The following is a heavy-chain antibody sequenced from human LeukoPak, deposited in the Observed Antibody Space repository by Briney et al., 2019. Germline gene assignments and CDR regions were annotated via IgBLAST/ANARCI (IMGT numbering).Heavy chain of an antibody. Sequence: SETLSLTCTVSGGSISSYYWSWIRQPPGKGLEWIGYIYYSGSTNYNPSLKSRVTISVDTSKNQFSLKLSSVTAADTAVYYCARGRVIGYSYGFRYYFDYWGQGTLVTVSS. CDR2: IYYSGST. V-gene: IGHV4-59*12. D-gene: IGHD5-18*01. CDR1: GGSISSYY. CDR3: ARGRVIGYSYGFRYYFDY. J-gene: IGHJ4*02.